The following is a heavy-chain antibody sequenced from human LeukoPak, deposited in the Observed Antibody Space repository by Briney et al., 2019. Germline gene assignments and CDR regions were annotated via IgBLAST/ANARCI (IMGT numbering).Heavy chain of an antibody. Sequence: SETLSLTCTVSGGSIISGGYYWSWIRQHPGKGLEWIGYIYHSGSTYYNPSLKSRVTISVDTSKNQFSLKLSSVTAADTAVYYCASLTYDSSGYYQHNWGQGTLVTVSS. CDR2: IYHSGST. V-gene: IGHV4-31*03. CDR1: GGSIISGGYY. CDR3: ASLTYDSSGYYQHN. D-gene: IGHD3-22*01. J-gene: IGHJ4*02.